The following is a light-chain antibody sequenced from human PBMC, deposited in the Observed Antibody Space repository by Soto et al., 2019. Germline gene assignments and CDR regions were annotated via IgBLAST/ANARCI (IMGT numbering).Light chain of an antibody. Sequence: EIVLTQSPATLSLSPGERDTLSCRASQSVRSYLAWYQQKPGQAPRLLIYDASNRAPGIPARFSGSGSGTDFTLTISSLEPEDFAVYYCQQRSDWPSTFGGGTKVQIK. V-gene: IGKV3-11*01. CDR1: QSVRSY. J-gene: IGKJ4*01. CDR2: DAS. CDR3: QQRSDWPST.